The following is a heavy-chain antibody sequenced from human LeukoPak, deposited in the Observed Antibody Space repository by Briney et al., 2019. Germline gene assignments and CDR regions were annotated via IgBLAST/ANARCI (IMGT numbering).Heavy chain of an antibody. CDR2: IYTSWST. CDR3: AREGVLWFGELTAFDI. D-gene: IGHD3-10*01. V-gene: IGHV4-4*07. CDR1: GVSISSYY. J-gene: IGHJ3*02. Sequence: SETLSLTCTVSGVSISSYYWSWIRQPAGQGLELIGRIYTSWSTNYNPSLKSRVTMSVDTSKNQFSMRLSSVTAAATAVYYCAREGVLWFGELTAFDIWGQGTMVTVSS.